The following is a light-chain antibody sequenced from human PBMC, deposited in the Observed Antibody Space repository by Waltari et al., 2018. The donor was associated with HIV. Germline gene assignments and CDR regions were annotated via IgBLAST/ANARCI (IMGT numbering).Light chain of an antibody. CDR3: QQYNNWPPWT. V-gene: IGKV3-15*01. CDR2: GAS. CDR1: QSVSNN. Sequence: EIVMTQSPATLSVSPGESATLPCRASQSVSNNLAWYQQKPGQAPGLLIYGASTRATGIPARFSGSGSGTEFTLTISSLQSEDFAVYYCQQYNNWPPWTFGQGTKVEI. J-gene: IGKJ1*01.